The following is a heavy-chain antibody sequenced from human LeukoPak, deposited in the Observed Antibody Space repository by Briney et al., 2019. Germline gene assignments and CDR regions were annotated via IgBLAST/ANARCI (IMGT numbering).Heavy chain of an antibody. Sequence: QSGGSLRLSCAASGFTFSSYAMHWVRQAPGKGLEWVAVISYDGSNKYYADSVKGRFTISRDNSKNTLYLQMNSLRAEDTAVYYCARSPGGGYCSSTSCRYYYYGMDVWGQGTTVTVSS. CDR3: ARSPGGGYCSSTSCRYYYYGMDV. J-gene: IGHJ6*02. D-gene: IGHD2-2*01. CDR1: GFTFSSYA. CDR2: ISYDGSNK. V-gene: IGHV3-30-3*01.